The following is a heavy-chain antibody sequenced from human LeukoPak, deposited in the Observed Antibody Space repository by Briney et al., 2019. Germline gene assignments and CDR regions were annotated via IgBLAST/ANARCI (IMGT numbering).Heavy chain of an antibody. CDR2: INWSGGST. CDR3: ARERFGSDYYLDV. D-gene: IGHD3-10*01. J-gene: IGHJ6*03. V-gene: IGHV3-20*04. Sequence: GGSLRLSCAASGFTFRRYAMTWVRQAPGKGLEWVSGINWSGGSTVYAESVKGRFTVSRDNAKNSLYLQVNSLRVDDTALYYCARERFGSDYYLDVWGKGTTVTVSS. CDR1: GFTFRRYA.